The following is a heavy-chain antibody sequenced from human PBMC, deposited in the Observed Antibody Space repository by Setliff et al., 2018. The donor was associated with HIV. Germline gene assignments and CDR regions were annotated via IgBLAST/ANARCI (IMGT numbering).Heavy chain of an antibody. CDR3: AKTLPTFSTYNWYFDL. Sequence: GESLKISCAASGFTYSNYAMHWVRQAPGKGLEWMALISYDGSNIHYADSVKGRFTISRDDSKNTLYLQMNSLRAEDTAVYYCAKTLPTFSTYNWYFDLWGRGTLVTVSS. D-gene: IGHD3-16*01. CDR2: ISYDGSNI. J-gene: IGHJ2*01. CDR1: GFTYSNYA. V-gene: IGHV3-30*01.